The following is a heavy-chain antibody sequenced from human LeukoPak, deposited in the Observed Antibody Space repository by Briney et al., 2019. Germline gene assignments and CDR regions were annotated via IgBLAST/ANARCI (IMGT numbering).Heavy chain of an antibody. CDR2: ISSSSSYI. V-gene: IGHV3-21*01. CDR3: ARDLAVVTANIPTGYV. Sequence: GGSLRLSCAASGFTFSSYSMNWVRQAPGKGLEWVSSISSSSSYIYYADSVKGRFTISRDNAKNSLYLQMNSLRAEDTAVYYCARDLAVVTANIPTGYVWGKGTTVTVSS. J-gene: IGHJ6*04. D-gene: IGHD2-21*02. CDR1: GFTFSSYS.